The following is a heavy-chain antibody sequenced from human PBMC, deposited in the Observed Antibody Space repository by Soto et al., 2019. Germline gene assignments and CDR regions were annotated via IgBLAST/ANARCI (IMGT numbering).Heavy chain of an antibody. D-gene: IGHD2-15*01. CDR2: IKQDGSEK. Sequence: PGGSLRLSCAASGFTFSSYWMSWVRQAPGKGLEWVANIKQDGSEKYYVDSVKGRFTISRDNAKNSLYLQMNSLRAEDTAVYYCARVAATVIYYYYYGMDVWGQGTTVTVSS. CDR3: ARVAATVIYYYYYGMDV. CDR1: GFTFSSYW. V-gene: IGHV3-7*05. J-gene: IGHJ6*02.